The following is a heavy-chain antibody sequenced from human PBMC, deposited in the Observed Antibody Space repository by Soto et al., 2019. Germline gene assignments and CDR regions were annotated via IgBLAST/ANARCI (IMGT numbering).Heavy chain of an antibody. Sequence: ASATLSLTCTGSGGSISSYYWSWLRQPPGKGLEWIGYIYYSGSTNYNPSLKSRVTISVDTSKNQFSLKLSSVTAADTAVYYCARDTLLSGYYYYGLDSWGQGTTVTFSS. CDR2: IYYSGST. CDR1: GGSISSYY. V-gene: IGHV4-59*01. CDR3: ARDTLLSGYYYYGLDS. D-gene: IGHD3-10*01. J-gene: IGHJ6*02.